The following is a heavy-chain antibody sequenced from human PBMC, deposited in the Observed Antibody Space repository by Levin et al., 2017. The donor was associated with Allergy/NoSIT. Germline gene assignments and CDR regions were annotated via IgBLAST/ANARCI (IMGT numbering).Heavy chain of an antibody. J-gene: IGHJ4*02. CDR1: RFTFDDYA. Sequence: PGGSLRLSCTASRFTFDDYAMHWVRQVPGRGLEWLSGITWNSDNLGYADSVNGRFTISRDNTKHSLYLQMNSLRPEDTAFYYCAGLGAGLDYWGQGILVTVSS. V-gene: IGHV3-9*01. CDR2: ITWNSDNL. D-gene: IGHD1-26*01. CDR3: AGLGAGLDY.